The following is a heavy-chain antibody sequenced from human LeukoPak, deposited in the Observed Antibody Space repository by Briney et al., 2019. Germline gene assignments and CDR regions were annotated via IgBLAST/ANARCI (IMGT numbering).Heavy chain of an antibody. D-gene: IGHD3-10*01. CDR3: ASDFGY. CDR2: IYTSGST. V-gene: IGHV4-4*07. J-gene: IGHJ4*02. CDR1: GDSISTDY. Sequence: SETLSLTCTVSGDSISTDYWTWIRQPAGKGLEWIRLIYTSGSTNYNPSLKSRVTMSVDTSKNQFSLKLTSVTAADTAVYYCASDFGYWGQGTLVTVSS.